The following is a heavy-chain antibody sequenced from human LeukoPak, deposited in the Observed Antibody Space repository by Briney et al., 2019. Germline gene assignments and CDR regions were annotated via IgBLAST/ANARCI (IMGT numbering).Heavy chain of an antibody. D-gene: IGHD3-22*01. CDR2: ISWNSGSI. V-gene: IGHV3-9*03. J-gene: IGHJ4*02. Sequence: GGSLRLSCAASGFTFDDYAMHWVRQAPGKGLEWVSGISWNSGSIGYADSVKGRFTISRDNAKNSLYLQMSSLRAEDMALYYCAKDIRKDYYDSRGLFDYWGQGTLVTVSS. CDR3: AKDIRKDYYDSRGLFDY. CDR1: GFTFDDYA.